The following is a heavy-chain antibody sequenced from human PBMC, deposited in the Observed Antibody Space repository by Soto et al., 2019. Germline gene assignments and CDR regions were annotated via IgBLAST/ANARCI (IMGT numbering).Heavy chain of an antibody. CDR2: INPNSGGT. CDR1: GYTFTGYY. V-gene: IGHV1-2*04. Sequence: ASVKVSCKASGYTFTGYYMHWVRQAPGQGLEWMGWINPNSGGTNYAQKFQGWVTMTRDTSISTAYMELSRLRSDDTAVYYCARSNYYDRIGSLIRALVGDFDIWGQGTMVT. J-gene: IGHJ3*02. CDR3: ARSNYYDRIGSLIRALVGDFDI. D-gene: IGHD3-22*01.